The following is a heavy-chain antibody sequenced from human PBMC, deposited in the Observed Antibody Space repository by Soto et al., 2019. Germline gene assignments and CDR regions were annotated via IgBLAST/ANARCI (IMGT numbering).Heavy chain of an antibody. V-gene: IGHV1-2*04. CDR2: INPNSGGT. Sequence: QVQLVQSGAEVKKPGASVKVSCKASGYTFTGYYMHWVRQAPGQGLEWMGWINPNSGGTNYAQKFQGWVTMTRETSISPAYMELSRLRSDDTAVYYCAILGGERGYCSGGSCPFDYWGQGTLVTVSS. CDR1: GYTFTGYY. CDR3: AILGGERGYCSGGSCPFDY. D-gene: IGHD2-15*01. J-gene: IGHJ4*02.